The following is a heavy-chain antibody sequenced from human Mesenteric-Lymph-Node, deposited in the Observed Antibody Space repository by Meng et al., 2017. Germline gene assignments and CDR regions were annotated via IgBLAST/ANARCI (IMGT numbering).Heavy chain of an antibody. CDR1: GGSMSSGNYY. J-gene: IGHJ4*02. V-gene: IGHV4-30-4*01. CDR3: ASFDHIPRRNYFDY. D-gene: IGHD2-21*01. CDR2: IHHSGSA. Sequence: QVQRQGSGPGLVKPSPSLSLTITVSGGSMSSGNYYWSWIRQSPGNGLEWMGYIHHSGSADYTPSLKSRVSISVDTSKNQFSLNLNSMTAADTAVYYCASFDHIPRRNYFDYWGQGTLVTVSS.